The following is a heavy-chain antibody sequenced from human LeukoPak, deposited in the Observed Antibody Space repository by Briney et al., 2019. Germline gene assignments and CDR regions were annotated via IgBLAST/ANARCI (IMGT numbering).Heavy chain of an antibody. CDR1: GFTFSSYA. CDR3: AKIIAVVYDAFDI. CDR2: ISGSGGST. J-gene: IGHJ3*02. V-gene: IGHV3-23*01. Sequence: QTGGSLRLSCAASGFTFSSYAMSWVRQAPGKGLEWVSAISGSGGSTYYADSVKGRFTISRDNSKNTLYLQMNSLRAEDTAVYYCAKIIAVVYDAFDIWGQGTTVTVSS. D-gene: IGHD6-19*01.